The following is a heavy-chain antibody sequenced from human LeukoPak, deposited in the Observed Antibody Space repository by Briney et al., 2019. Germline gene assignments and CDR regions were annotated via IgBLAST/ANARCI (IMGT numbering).Heavy chain of an antibody. Sequence: GGSLRLSCAASGFTFSSYGMHWVRQAPGKGLEWVAVISYDGSDKYFADSVKGRFTISRDNSKNTLYLQMNSLRAEDTAVFYCARGVSGWSPLFPWGQGTLVTVSS. CDR3: ARGVSGWSPLFP. V-gene: IGHV3-30*03. CDR1: GFTFSSYG. J-gene: IGHJ5*02. D-gene: IGHD6-19*01. CDR2: ISYDGSDK.